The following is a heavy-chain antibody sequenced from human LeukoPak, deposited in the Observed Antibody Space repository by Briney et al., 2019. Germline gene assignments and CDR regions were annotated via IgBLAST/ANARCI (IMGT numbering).Heavy chain of an antibody. Sequence: ASVKVSCKASGYTFTSYAMHWVRQAPGQRLEWMGWINAGNGNTKYSQKFQGRVTITRDTSASTAYMELSSLRSDDTAVYYCARDQRGSDYVWGSYRAQSNDAFDIWGQGTMVTVSS. J-gene: IGHJ3*02. CDR1: GYTFTSYA. CDR3: ARDQRGSDYVWGSYRAQSNDAFDI. V-gene: IGHV1-3*01. CDR2: INAGNGNT. D-gene: IGHD3-16*02.